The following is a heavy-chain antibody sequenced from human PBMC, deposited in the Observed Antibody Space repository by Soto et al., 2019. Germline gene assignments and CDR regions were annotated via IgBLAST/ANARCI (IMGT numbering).Heavy chain of an antibody. D-gene: IGHD2-21*01. V-gene: IGHV5-51*01. CDR3: VRARVDGYGGDSERFDY. J-gene: IGHJ4*02. CDR1: RYSFTTYW. CDR2: TYPGASET. Sequence: PWEPLKISCQATRYSFTTYWIAWVRQMPGKGPEWMGITYPGASETRYNPSFQGQVTISADKSVSTAYQQWSRLKASDTANYNCVRARVDGYGGDSERFDYWGRETRVAVS.